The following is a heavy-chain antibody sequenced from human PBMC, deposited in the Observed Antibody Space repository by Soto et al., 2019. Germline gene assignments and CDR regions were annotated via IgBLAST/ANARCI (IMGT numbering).Heavy chain of an antibody. CDR1: GGSISSGGYY. Sequence: PSETLSLTCTVSGGSISSGGYYWSWIRQHPGKGLEWIGYIYCSGSTYYNPSLKSRVTISVDTSKNQFSLKLSSVTAADTAVYYCARDNSSGWTNGYDYWGQGTLVTVSS. D-gene: IGHD6-19*01. CDR3: ARDNSSGWTNGYDY. J-gene: IGHJ4*02. CDR2: IYCSGST. V-gene: IGHV4-31*03.